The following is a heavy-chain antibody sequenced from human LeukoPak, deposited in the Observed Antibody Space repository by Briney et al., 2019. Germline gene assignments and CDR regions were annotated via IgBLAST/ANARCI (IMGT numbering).Heavy chain of an antibody. D-gene: IGHD4-17*01. CDR2: ISGSSPAT. CDR1: GFTFSSFA. J-gene: IGHJ4*02. CDR3: AKERQAGDYFTSDH. V-gene: IGHV3-23*01. Sequence: GGSLRLSCAASGFTFSSFAMSWVRQAPGKGLEWVSAISGSSPATYYSGSVKGRFTISRDNSKNTLYLQMNSLRAEDTAVYYCAKERQAGDYFTSDHWGQGTLVTVSS.